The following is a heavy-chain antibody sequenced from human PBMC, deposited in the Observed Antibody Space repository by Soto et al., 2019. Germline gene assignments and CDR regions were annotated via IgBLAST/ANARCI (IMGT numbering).Heavy chain of an antibody. CDR1: GYTFSNNW. J-gene: IGHJ4*02. V-gene: IGHV5-51*01. D-gene: IGHD6-19*01. CDR2: INPGDSDT. Sequence: GESLKISCKGSGYTFSNNWIAWVRQMPGKGLEWMAIINPGDSDTRYSPSFQGQVTISADKSISSAYLQWSSLKASDTAIYYCARPDSNGWYDYWGQGTLVTVSS. CDR3: ARPDSNGWYDY.